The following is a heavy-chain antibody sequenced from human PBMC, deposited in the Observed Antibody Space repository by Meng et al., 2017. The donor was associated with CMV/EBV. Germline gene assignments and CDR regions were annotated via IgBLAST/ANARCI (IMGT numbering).Heavy chain of an antibody. CDR2: IYWNDDK. D-gene: IGHD3-3*01. Sequence: SGPTLVKPTQTLTLTCTFSGFPLSTSGVGVDWIRQPPGKALEWLALIYWNDDKRYSPSLKSRLTITKDTSKNQVVLTMTNMDPVDTATYYCAHRRGVSWSGRAPDAFDIWGQGTMVTVSS. CDR3: AHRRGVSWSGRAPDAFDI. V-gene: IGHV2-5*01. J-gene: IGHJ3*02. CDR1: GFPLSTSGVG.